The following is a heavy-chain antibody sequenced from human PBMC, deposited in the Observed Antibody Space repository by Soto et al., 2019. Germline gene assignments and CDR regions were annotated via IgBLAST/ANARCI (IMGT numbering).Heavy chain of an antibody. J-gene: IGHJ4*02. CDR2: IYSSGST. D-gene: IGHD2-15*01. V-gene: IGHV4-59*01. CDR1: GGSMSTYY. Sequence: QVQLQESGPGLVKPSETLSLTGTACGGSMSTYYWNWMRQAPGQGLEWVGYIYSSGSTNYHPSLKTRVAMQIATSKIQSSLRLPPATAAATAVYHCASAFSAATPDSWGQGTLGTASS. CDR3: ASAFSAATPDS.